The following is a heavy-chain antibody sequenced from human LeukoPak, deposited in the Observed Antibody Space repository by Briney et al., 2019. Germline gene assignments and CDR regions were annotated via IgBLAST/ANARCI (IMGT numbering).Heavy chain of an antibody. CDR2: ISYDGSNK. V-gene: IGHV3-30*04. CDR1: GFTFSSYA. Sequence: GGSLRLSCAASGFTFSSYAMHWVRQAPGKGLEWVAVISYDGSNKYYADSVKGRFTISRDNSKNTLYLQMNSLRAEDTAVYYCARAKPKNMVRGLIMRRESRYYFDYWGQGTLVTVSS. D-gene: IGHD3-10*01. J-gene: IGHJ4*02. CDR3: ARAKPKNMVRGLIMRRESRYYFDY.